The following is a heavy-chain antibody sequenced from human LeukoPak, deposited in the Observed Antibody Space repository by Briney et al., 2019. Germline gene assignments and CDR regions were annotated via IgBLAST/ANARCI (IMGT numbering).Heavy chain of an antibody. CDR3: ARGTLRYFDWRIDY. Sequence: SQTLSLTCTVSGGSISSGDYYWSWIRQPPGKGLEWIGYIYYSGSTYYNPSLKSRVTISVDTSKNQFSLELSSVTAADTAVYYCARGTLRYFDWRIDYWGQGTLVTVSS. D-gene: IGHD3-9*01. CDR2: IYYSGST. J-gene: IGHJ4*02. CDR1: GGSISSGDYY. V-gene: IGHV4-30-4*01.